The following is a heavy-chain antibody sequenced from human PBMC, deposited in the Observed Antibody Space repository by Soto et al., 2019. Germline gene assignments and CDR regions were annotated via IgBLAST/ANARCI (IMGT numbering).Heavy chain of an antibody. V-gene: IGHV1-69*02. D-gene: IGHD3-10*01. J-gene: IGHJ4*02. CDR3: ATSYGSGSTHFDS. Sequence: QVQLVQSGAEVKKPGSSVTVSCTASGGTFNSYTINWVRQAPGQRLEWVGRVNPIVGMSSSASKFQGRVTMTADNTRSTAYMDLTGLKSEDTAVYYWATSYGSGSTHFDSWGQGTLVTVSS. CDR1: GGTFNSYT. CDR2: VNPIVGMS.